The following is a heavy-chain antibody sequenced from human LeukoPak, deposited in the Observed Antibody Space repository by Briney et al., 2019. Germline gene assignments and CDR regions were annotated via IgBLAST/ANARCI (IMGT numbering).Heavy chain of an antibody. Sequence: SQTLSLTWAVSGGSISRGGYSWSWIRQPPGKGLEWIGYIYHSGSTYYNPSLKRRVTISVDRSKHQFYLKLSSVTAADTAVCYCARAGCSSTNCYKTELLDPWGQGTLVTVSS. CDR3: ARAGCSSTNCYKTELLDP. V-gene: IGHV4-30-2*01. D-gene: IGHD2-2*02. CDR1: GGSISRGGYS. J-gene: IGHJ5*02. CDR2: IYHSGST.